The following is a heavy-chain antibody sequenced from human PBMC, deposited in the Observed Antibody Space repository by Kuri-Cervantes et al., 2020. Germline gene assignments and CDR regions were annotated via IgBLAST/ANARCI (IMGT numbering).Heavy chain of an antibody. D-gene: IGHD2-2*01. Sequence: SVKVSCKASGYTFTNFGFSWVRQAPGQGLEWMGGIIPIFGTANYAQKFQGRVMITADESTSTAYMELSSLRSEDTAVYYCARVPDIVVVPAQYYYYMDVWGKGTTVTVSS. J-gene: IGHJ6*03. CDR2: IIPIFGTA. CDR1: GYTFTNFG. V-gene: IGHV1-69*13. CDR3: ARVPDIVVVPAQYYYYMDV.